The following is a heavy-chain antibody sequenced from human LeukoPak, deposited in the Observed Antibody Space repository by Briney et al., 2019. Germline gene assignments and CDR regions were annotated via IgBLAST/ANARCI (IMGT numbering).Heavy chain of an antibody. CDR2: ISASGGNP. D-gene: IGHD6-13*01. J-gene: IGHJ4*02. Sequence: GGSLRLSCAASGFTFSNYAMSWVRQAPGKGLEWVSGISASGGNPYYADSVKGRFTISRDNSENTLNLQMNSLRAEDTAVYYCAKARAGDITAAFNYWGQGTLVTVSS. V-gene: IGHV3-23*01. CDR1: GFTFSNYA. CDR3: AKARAGDITAAFNY.